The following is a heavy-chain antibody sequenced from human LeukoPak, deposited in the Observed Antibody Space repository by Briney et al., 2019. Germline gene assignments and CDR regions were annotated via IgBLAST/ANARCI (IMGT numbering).Heavy chain of an antibody. V-gene: IGHV1-18*01. CDR2: ICTYNGNT. J-gene: IGHJ4*02. CDR1: GYSFTNYG. CDR3: ARDEARLVSTPLDY. D-gene: IGHD3-3*01. Sequence: GAAVKVSRKASGYSFTNYGITWVRQAPARGLQCMGGICTYNGNTHYAHRFQGRVTMTTDTSTSTVYMELRSRRSDDTAVYYCARDEARLVSTPLDYGGQGTRVTVSS.